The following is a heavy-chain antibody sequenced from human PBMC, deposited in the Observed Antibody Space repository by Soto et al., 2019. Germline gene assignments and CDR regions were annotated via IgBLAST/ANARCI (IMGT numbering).Heavy chain of an antibody. V-gene: IGHV1-69*12. J-gene: IGHJ4*02. CDR2: IIPIFGTA. Sequence: QVQLVQSGAEVKKPGSSVKVSCKASGGTFSSYAISWVRQAPGQGLEWMGGIIPIFGTAHYAQKFQGRVTITADESTSTCYRELSSMRSEDTAVYYCAGGNYDFWSGYYPIDDWGQGTLVTVSS. CDR3: AGGNYDFWSGYYPIDD. CDR1: GGTFSSYA. D-gene: IGHD3-3*01.